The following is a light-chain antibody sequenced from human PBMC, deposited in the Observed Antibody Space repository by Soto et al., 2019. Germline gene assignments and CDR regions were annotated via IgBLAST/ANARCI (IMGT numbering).Light chain of an antibody. Sequence: EIVMTQSPGTLSVSPGERATLSCRASQSLGSNLAWYQQKPGQAPRLLIYGTSSRATGVPAGFSGSGSGTEFTLAISGLQSEDFAFYYCQQYDNWPLTFGQGTKVEMK. CDR1: QSLGSN. V-gene: IGKV3-15*01. CDR2: GTS. J-gene: IGKJ1*01. CDR3: QQYDNWPLT.